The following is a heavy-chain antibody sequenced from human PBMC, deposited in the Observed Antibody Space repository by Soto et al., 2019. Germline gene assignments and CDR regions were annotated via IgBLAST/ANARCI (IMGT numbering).Heavy chain of an antibody. D-gene: IGHD3-10*01. Sequence: QVQLVQSGAEVKKPGASVKVSCKASGYPFTSYAMHWVRQAPGQRLEWMGWINAGNGNTKYSQKFQGRVTITRDTSASTADMELSSLRSEDTAVYYCGRGSGFNWFDPWGQGTLVTVSS. CDR2: INAGNGNT. CDR3: GRGSGFNWFDP. V-gene: IGHV1-3*01. CDR1: GYPFTSYA. J-gene: IGHJ5*02.